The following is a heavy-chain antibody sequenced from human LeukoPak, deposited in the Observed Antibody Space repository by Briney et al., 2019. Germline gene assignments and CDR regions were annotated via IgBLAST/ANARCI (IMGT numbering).Heavy chain of an antibody. Sequence: SETLSLTCGVYGESFSGYYWNWIRQPPGKGLEWIGEIYHSGSTNYNPSLKSRVTISVDKSKNQFSLKLSSVTAADTAVYYCARGGHYYYMDVWGKGTTVTVSS. CDR3: ARGGHYYYMDV. CDR1: GESFSGYY. V-gene: IGHV4-34*01. J-gene: IGHJ6*03. CDR2: IYHSGST.